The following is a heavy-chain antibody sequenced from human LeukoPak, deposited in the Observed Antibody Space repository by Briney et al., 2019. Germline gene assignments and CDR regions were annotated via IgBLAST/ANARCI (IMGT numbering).Heavy chain of an antibody. D-gene: IGHD4-17*01. Sequence: SETLSLTCAVYGGSFSGYYWSWIRQPPGKGLEWIGEINHSGSTNYNPSLKSRVTISVDTSKNQFSLKLSSVTAADTAVYYCARACSRDYGDYYYFDYWGQGTLVTVSS. CDR1: GGSFSGYY. CDR2: INHSGST. J-gene: IGHJ4*02. V-gene: IGHV4-34*01. CDR3: ARACSRDYGDYYYFDY.